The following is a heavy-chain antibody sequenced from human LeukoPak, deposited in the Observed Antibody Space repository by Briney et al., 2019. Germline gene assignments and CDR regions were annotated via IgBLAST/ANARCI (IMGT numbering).Heavy chain of an antibody. CDR3: VRGWGSNVYASAFDV. D-gene: IGHD3-16*01. CDR2: IWHDGSHK. J-gene: IGHJ3*01. V-gene: IGHV3-33*01. Sequence: PGGSLRLSCAASGFTFSTYGMHWVRQAPGKGLEWVTVIWHDGSHKDYADSVKGRFTISRDNSKNTLYLQMNDVRAEDTAVYFCVRGWGSNVYASAFDVWGQGTMVTVSS. CDR1: GFTFSTYG.